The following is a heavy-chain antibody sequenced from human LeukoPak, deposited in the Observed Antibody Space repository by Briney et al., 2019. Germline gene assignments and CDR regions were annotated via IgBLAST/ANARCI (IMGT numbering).Heavy chain of an antibody. J-gene: IGHJ6*02. CDR3: ARDNRGYQGGSYYYYGMDV. Sequence: SETLSLTCTVSGGSISTYYWSWIRQPPGNGLEWIGYIYYSGTTNYNPSLKSRVTISVDTSKNQFSLKLSSVTAADTAVYYCARDNRGYQGGSYYYYGMDVWGQGTTVTVSS. CDR2: IYYSGTT. V-gene: IGHV4-59*01. CDR1: GGSISTYY. D-gene: IGHD3-10*01.